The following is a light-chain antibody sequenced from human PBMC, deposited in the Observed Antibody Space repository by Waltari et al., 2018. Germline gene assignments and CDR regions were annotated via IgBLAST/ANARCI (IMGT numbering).Light chain of an antibody. CDR2: DAS. CDR1: QSVSSY. CDR3: QQRSNWPPLT. J-gene: IGKJ4*01. V-gene: IGKV3-11*01. Sequence: EIVLTQSPPPLSLSPGEGATLSCRASQSVSSYLAWYQQKPGQAPRLLIYDASNRATGIPARFSGSGSGTDFTLTISSLEPEDFAVYYCQQRSNWPPLTFGGGTKVEIK.